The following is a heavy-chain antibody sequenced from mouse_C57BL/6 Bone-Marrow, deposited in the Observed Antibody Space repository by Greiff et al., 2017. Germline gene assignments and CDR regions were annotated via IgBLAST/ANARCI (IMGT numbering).Heavy chain of an antibody. CDR1: GYTFTSYW. Sequence: QVQLQQPGAELVKPGASVKMSCKASGYTFTSYWITWVKQRPGQGLEWIGDIYPGSGSTNYNEKFKSKATLTVDTSSSTAYMQLSSLTSEDSAVYYCARSYYGSSWGAWFAYWGQGTLVTVSA. CDR2: IYPGSGST. D-gene: IGHD1-1*01. J-gene: IGHJ3*01. V-gene: IGHV1-55*01. CDR3: ARSYYGSSWGAWFAY.